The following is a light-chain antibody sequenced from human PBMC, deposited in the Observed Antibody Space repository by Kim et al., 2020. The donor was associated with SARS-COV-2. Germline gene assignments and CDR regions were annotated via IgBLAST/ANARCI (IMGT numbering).Light chain of an antibody. J-gene: IGKJ1*01. CDR1: QAIRSD. V-gene: IGKV1-6*01. CDR2: AAS. CDR3: LQDYNYPWT. Sequence: ASVGDRVTITYRASQAIRSDLGWYQQKPGKAPELLIYAASSLQSGVPSRFSGSGSGTDFTLTISSLQPEDFATYYCLQDYNYPWTFGQGTKVDIK.